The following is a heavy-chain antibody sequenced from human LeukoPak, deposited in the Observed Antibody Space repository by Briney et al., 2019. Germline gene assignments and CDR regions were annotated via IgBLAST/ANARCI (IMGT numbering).Heavy chain of an antibody. D-gene: IGHD1-14*01. J-gene: IGHJ4*02. V-gene: IGHV4-39*07. CDR2: IYYSGST. Sequence: SETLSLTCTVSGGSISSSSYYWGWIRQPPGKGLEWIGSIYYSGSTYYNPSLKSRVTISVDTSKNQFSLKLSSVTAADTAVYYCARGVQNGIDYWGQGTLVTVSS. CDR3: ARGVQNGIDY. CDR1: GGSISSSSYY.